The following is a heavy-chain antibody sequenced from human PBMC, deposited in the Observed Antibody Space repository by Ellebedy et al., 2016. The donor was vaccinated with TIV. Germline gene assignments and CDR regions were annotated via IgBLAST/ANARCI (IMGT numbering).Heavy chain of an antibody. D-gene: IGHD4-17*01. CDR2: INPNSGGT. CDR1: GYTFTGYY. J-gene: IGHJ5*02. V-gene: IGHV1-2*02. Sequence: AASVKVSCKASGYTFTGYYMHWVRQAPGQGLEWMGWINPNSGGTNYAQRFQGRVTMTRDTSISTAYMELGRLRSDDTAVYYCASLPHYGDSGPWGQGTLVTVSS. CDR3: ASLPHYGDSGP.